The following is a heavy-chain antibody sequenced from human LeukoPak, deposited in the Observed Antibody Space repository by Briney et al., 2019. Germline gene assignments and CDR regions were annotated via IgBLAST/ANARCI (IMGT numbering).Heavy chain of an antibody. CDR1: GYSFTNYW. J-gene: IGHJ5*02. Sequence: GESLKISCQGSGYSFTNYWIGWVRQMPGKGLEWMGIIYPGDSDTRYSPSFQGQVTISADKSINTAYLQWSSLKASDTAMYYCARSTTVVAFNWFDLWGQGTLVTVSS. D-gene: IGHD4-23*01. V-gene: IGHV5-51*01. CDR3: ARSTTVVAFNWFDL. CDR2: IYPGDSDT.